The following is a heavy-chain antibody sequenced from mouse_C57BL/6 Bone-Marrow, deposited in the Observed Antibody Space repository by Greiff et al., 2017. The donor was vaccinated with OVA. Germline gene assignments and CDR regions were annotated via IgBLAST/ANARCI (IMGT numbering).Heavy chain of an antibody. J-gene: IGHJ1*03. Sequence: QVQLQQPGAELVKPGASVKMSCKASGFTFTSYRITWVKQRPGQGLEWIGDIYPGSGSTNYHEKFKSKATLTVDTSSSTDYMQLSSLTSEDSAVDCSARADYGSRYWDFEGWGTGTTVTVSS. CDR3: ARADYGSRYWDFEG. CDR1: GFTFTSYR. CDR2: IYPGSGST. D-gene: IGHD1-1*01. V-gene: IGHV1-55*01.